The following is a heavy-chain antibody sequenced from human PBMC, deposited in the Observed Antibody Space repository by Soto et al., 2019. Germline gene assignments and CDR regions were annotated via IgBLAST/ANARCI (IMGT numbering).Heavy chain of an antibody. D-gene: IGHD1-1*01. CDR1: GFAFSASG. Sequence: PGGSLRLSCAASGFAFSASGMTWVRQDPGKGPEWVCDVGANGMTANYAPSVKGQFTISTDNSRKTAFLQMKNLNAADTAVYYCEKVLGSPLASWGQGTLVTVSS. CDR2: VGANGMTA. V-gene: IGHV3-23*01. J-gene: IGHJ5*02. CDR3: EKVLGSPLAS.